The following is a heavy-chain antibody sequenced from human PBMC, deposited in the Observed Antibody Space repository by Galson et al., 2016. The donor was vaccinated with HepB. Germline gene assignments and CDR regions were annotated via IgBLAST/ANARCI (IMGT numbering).Heavy chain of an antibody. CDR1: GASVTDYY. CDR3: ARDSHYFDSGWEDWFDS. V-gene: IGHV4-4*07. J-gene: IGHJ5*01. D-gene: IGHD3-10*01. CDR2: FYSSGTT. Sequence: SETLSLTCAVSGASVTDYYWSWIRQPAGKGLEWVGRFYSSGTTNYNPSLRSRVTISIDTSKNQVSLRLTSVTAADTAIYYCARDSHYFDSGWEDWFDSWGQGTLVAVSS.